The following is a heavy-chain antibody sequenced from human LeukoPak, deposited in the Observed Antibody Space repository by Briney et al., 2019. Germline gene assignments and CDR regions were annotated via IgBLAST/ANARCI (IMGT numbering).Heavy chain of an antibody. Sequence: SETLSLTCTVSGGSISSSSYYWGWIRQPPGKGLEWIGSIYYSGSTYYNPSLKSRVTISVDTSKNQFSLKLSSVTAADTAVYYCARHLAIVGGTRSPFDYWDQGTLVTVSS. D-gene: IGHD1-26*01. CDR2: IYYSGST. CDR1: GGSISSSSYY. J-gene: IGHJ4*02. CDR3: ARHLAIVGGTRSPFDY. V-gene: IGHV4-39*01.